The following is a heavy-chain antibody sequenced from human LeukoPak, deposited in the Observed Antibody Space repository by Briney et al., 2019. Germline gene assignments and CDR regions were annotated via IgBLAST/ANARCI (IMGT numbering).Heavy chain of an antibody. Sequence: ASVKVSCKASGYTFTSFYMHWVRQAPGQGLEWMGLINPSSGSTTYAQKFQGRVTMTRDMSTSTVYMELSSLRSEDTAVYYCARFAVHRRIAVDGQFGLDYWGQGTLVTVSS. CDR2: INPSSGST. CDR3: ARFAVHRRIAVDGQFGLDY. J-gene: IGHJ4*02. V-gene: IGHV1-46*01. CDR1: GYTFTSFY. D-gene: IGHD6-19*01.